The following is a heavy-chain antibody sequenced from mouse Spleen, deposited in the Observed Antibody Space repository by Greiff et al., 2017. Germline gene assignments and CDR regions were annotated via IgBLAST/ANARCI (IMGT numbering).Heavy chain of an antibody. V-gene: IGHV14-4*01. CDR1: GFNIKDDY. J-gene: IGHJ3*01. CDR2: IDPENGDT. CDR3: TTGRMIPAWFAY. Sequence: EVQLQQSGAELVRPGASVKLSCTASGFNIKDDYMHWVKQRPEQGLEWIGWIDPENGDTEYASKFQGKATITADTSSNTAYLQLSSLTSEDTAVYYCTTGRMIPAWFAYWGQGTLVTVSA. D-gene: IGHD2-4*01.